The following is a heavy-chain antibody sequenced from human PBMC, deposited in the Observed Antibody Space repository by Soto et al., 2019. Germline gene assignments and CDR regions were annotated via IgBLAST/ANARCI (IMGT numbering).Heavy chain of an antibody. V-gene: IGHV4-39*01. CDR3: ARITGRHLDD. D-gene: IGHD1-20*01. CDR2: VDSSGTA. Sequence: SETLSLTCTVSSGSISVTNVFWGWVRQPPGKGLEWIGNVDSSGTAYFSPSLATRVTFHVDTSKNQFSLTLYSVTAADTAVYYCARITGRHLDDWGQGILVTVSS. J-gene: IGHJ4*02. CDR1: SGSISVTNVF.